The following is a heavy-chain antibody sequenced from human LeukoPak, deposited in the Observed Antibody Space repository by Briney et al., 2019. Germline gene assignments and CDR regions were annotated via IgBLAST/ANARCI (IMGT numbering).Heavy chain of an antibody. CDR2: INPNSGNT. Sequence: GASVKVSCKASGYTFNTYDINWVRQATGQGLQWMGWINPNSGNTGYAQKFQGRITITRNTSISTVYMELSSLRSEDTAVYYCARGPPTAQYFQHWGQGTLVTVSS. D-gene: IGHD1-1*01. J-gene: IGHJ1*01. V-gene: IGHV1-8*03. CDR1: GYTFNTYD. CDR3: ARGPPTAQYFQH.